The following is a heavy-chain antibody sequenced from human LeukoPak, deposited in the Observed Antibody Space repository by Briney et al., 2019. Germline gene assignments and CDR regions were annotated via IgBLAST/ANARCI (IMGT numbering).Heavy chain of an antibody. D-gene: IGHD4-23*01. CDR2: INHSGST. CDR3: AGSTDYGGNFFDY. J-gene: IGHJ4*02. Sequence: PSETLSLTCAVYGGSFSGYYWNLIRQPPGKGLEWIGEINHSGSTKYNPSLKSRVNISIDTSKNQSSLKLSSVTAADTAVYYCAGSTDYGGNFFDYWGQGTLVTVSS. V-gene: IGHV4-34*01. CDR1: GGSFSGYY.